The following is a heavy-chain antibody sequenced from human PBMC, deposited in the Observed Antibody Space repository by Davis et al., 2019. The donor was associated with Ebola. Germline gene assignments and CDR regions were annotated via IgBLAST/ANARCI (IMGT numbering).Heavy chain of an antibody. D-gene: IGHD3-9*01. J-gene: IGHJ6*04. CDR3: ARETNYDILTGYFSGMDV. V-gene: IGHV3-48*01. Sequence: PGGSLRLSCAASGFTFSSYSMNWVRQAPGKGLEWVSYISSSSSTIYYADSVKGRFTISRDNSKNTLYLQMNSLRAEDTAVYYCARETNYDILTGYFSGMDVWGKGTTVTVSS. CDR2: ISSSSSTI. CDR1: GFTFSSYS.